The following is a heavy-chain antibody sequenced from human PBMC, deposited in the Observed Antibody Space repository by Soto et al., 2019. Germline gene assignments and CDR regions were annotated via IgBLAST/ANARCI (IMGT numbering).Heavy chain of an antibody. CDR3: ARRLYYDSSGFEGGGMDV. D-gene: IGHD3-22*01. J-gene: IGHJ6*02. CDR2: IYSTDNT. V-gene: IGHV4-39*01. CDR1: GGSVSSNSYS. Sequence: SETLSLTCTVSGGSVSSNSYSWGWIRQSPGKGLEWIGTIYSTDNTYYNPSLLSRVTISVDTSMNEFSLKLSSVTAADTAVYYCARRLYYDSSGFEGGGMDVWGQGTTVT.